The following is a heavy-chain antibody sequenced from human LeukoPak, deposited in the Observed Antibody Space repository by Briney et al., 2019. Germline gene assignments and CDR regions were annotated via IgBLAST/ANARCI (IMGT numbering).Heavy chain of an antibody. V-gene: IGHV1-69*05. CDR3: ARTPQHSYYYYNMDV. CDR2: IIPIFGTA. CDR1: GGTFSTYA. J-gene: IGHJ6*03. D-gene: IGHD5-18*01. Sequence: SVKVSCKASGGTFSTYAITWVRQAPGQGLEWMGGIIPIFGTANYAQKFQDRVTITTDASTSTVYMELTSLRSEDTAVYYCARTPQHSYYYYNMDVWDKGTTVTVAS.